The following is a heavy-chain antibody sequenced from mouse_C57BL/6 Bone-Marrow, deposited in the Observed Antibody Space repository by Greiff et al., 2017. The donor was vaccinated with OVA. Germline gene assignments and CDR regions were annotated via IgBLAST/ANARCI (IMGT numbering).Heavy chain of an antibody. D-gene: IGHD1-1*01. J-gene: IGHJ4*01. V-gene: IGHV3-5*01. CDR3: ARGIYYYGRYWDGAMDY. Sequence: EVQLVESGPGLVKPSQPVFLTCTVTGISITTGNYRWSWIRQFPGNKLEWIGYIYYSGTITYNPSLTSRTTITRDTPKNQFFLEMNSLTAEDTATYYCARGIYYYGRYWDGAMDYWGQGTSVTVSS. CDR2: IYYSGTI. CDR1: GISITTGNYR.